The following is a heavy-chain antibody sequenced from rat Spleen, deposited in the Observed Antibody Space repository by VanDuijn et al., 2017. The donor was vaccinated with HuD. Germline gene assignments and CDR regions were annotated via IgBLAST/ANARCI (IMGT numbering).Heavy chain of an antibody. D-gene: IGHD1-12*02. V-gene: IGHV3-3*01. J-gene: IGHJ2*01. CDR2: INSAGST. CDR1: DYSITSSYR. Sequence: EVQLQESGPGLVKPSQSLSLTCSVTDYSITSSYRWNWIRKFPGNKLEWMGYINSAGSTNYNPSLKSRISITRNTSKNQFFLQVNSVTTEDTATYYCARAYYDGSYYDYWGQGVMVTVSS. CDR3: ARAYYDGSYYDY.